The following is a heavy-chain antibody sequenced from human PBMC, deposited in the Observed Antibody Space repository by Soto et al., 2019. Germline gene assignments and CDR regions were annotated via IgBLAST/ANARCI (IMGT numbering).Heavy chain of an antibody. Sequence: QVQLVQSGAEVKKPGASVMVSCKASGYTFTSYGIRGVRQAPGQGLEWMGWISADNVNKNYAQKFQGRFTMTTDTSTIAAYMEMRSLRSADTAVYYCARTPQVTRSYYYYGMDVWGQGTTVTVSS. CDR3: ARTPQVTRSYYYYGMDV. J-gene: IGHJ6*02. D-gene: IGHD5-18*01. V-gene: IGHV1-18*01. CDR2: ISADNVNK. CDR1: GYTFTSYG.